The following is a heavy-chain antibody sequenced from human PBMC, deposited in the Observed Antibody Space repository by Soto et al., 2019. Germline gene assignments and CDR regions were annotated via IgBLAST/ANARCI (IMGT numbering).Heavy chain of an antibody. Sequence: QPGGSLRLSCTASGFTFGDYAMSWFRQAPGKGLEWVGFIRSKAYGGTTEYAASVKGRFTISRDDSKSIAYLQMNSLKTEDTAVYYCTRFVGYSVPPGWFDPWGQGTLVTVSS. V-gene: IGHV3-49*03. CDR3: TRFVGYSVPPGWFDP. D-gene: IGHD6-13*01. CDR1: GFTFGDYA. J-gene: IGHJ5*02. CDR2: IRSKAYGGTT.